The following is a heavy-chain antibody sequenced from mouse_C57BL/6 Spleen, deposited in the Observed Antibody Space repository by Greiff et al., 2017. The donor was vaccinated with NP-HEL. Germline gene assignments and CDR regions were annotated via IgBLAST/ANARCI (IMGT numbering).Heavy chain of an antibody. D-gene: IGHD1-1*01. CDR3: ARDLYGVYAMDD. CDR2: ISDGGSYT. J-gene: IGHJ4*01. Sequence: DVKLVESGGGLVKPGGSLKLSCAASGFTFSSYAMSWVRQTPEKRLEWVATISDGGSYTYYPDNVKGRFTISRDNAKNNLYLQMSHLKSEDTAMYYCARDLYGVYAMDDWGQGTSVTVSS. V-gene: IGHV5-4*01. CDR1: GFTFSSYA.